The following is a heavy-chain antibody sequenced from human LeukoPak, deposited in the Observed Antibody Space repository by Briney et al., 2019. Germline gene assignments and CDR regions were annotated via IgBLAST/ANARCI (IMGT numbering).Heavy chain of an antibody. J-gene: IGHJ4*02. CDR1: GFTFSSYE. D-gene: IGHD4-17*01. CDR2: ISSSGSTK. V-gene: IGHV3-48*03. CDR3: ARGRYGDQYYFDY. Sequence: PGGSLRLSCAASGFTFSSYEMNWVRQAPGKGLEWVSYISSSGSTKYYADSVKGRFTSSRDNAKNSLYLQMNSLRAEDTAVYYCARGRYGDQYYFDYWGQGTLVTVSS.